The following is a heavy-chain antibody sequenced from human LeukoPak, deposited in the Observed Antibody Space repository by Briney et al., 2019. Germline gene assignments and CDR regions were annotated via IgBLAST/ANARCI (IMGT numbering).Heavy chain of an antibody. Sequence: ASVKVSCKASGYTFTAHYMHWVRQAPGQGLEWMGWINPNTGGTNYAQKFQGRVTVTRDTSISTAYMELSRLRSDDTAVYYCVRDDYADWGQGSLVTVSS. J-gene: IGHJ4*02. CDR3: VRDDYAD. D-gene: IGHD4-17*01. V-gene: IGHV1-2*02. CDR1: GYTFTAHY. CDR2: INPNTGGT.